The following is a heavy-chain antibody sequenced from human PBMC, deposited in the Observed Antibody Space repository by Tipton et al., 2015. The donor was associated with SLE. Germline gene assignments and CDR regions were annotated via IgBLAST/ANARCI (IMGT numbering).Heavy chain of an antibody. J-gene: IGHJ5*02. Sequence: TLSLTCTVSGGSISSYYWSWFRQPPGKGLEWIGYIYTSGSTNYKPSLKSGVTISVDTSKNQFSLKLSSVTAADTAVYYCARDWSSGWYNWFDPWGQGTLVTVSS. CDR1: GGSISSYY. D-gene: IGHD6-19*01. CDR2: IYTSGST. CDR3: ARDWSSGWYNWFDP. V-gene: IGHV4-4*08.